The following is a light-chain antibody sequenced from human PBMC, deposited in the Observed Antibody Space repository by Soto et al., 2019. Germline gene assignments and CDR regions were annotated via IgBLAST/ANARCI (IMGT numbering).Light chain of an antibody. CDR2: SAS. V-gene: IGKV1-12*01. J-gene: IGKJ5*01. Sequence: DIQVTQSPPSMAASVGDRVTITCRASQDIGNWMTWYQQKPGKAPKLLIYSASTLVRGVPSRFSGSGSGTEFTLTISGLQPEDSLTYYCQQVKSFPITFGQGTRLDIK. CDR1: QDIGNW. CDR3: QQVKSFPIT.